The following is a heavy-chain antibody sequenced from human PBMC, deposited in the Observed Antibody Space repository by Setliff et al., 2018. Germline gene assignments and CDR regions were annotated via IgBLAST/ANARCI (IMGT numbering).Heavy chain of an antibody. Sequence: ASVKVSCKASGYTVATYGISWVRQVPVQGLEWMGWISGYKSNPNYLQKMQGRLTMTTDTSTSTAYMELRSLRSDDTAIYYCARVSLPAAIVRFDSWGQGTLVTVSS. V-gene: IGHV1-18*04. CDR1: GYTVATYG. J-gene: IGHJ4*02. CDR2: ISGYKSNP. CDR3: ARVSLPAAIVRFDS. D-gene: IGHD2-2*01.